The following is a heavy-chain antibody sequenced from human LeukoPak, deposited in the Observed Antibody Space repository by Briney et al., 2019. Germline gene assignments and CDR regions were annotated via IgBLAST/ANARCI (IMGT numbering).Heavy chain of an antibody. Sequence: PGGSLRLSCAASGFTFDDYAMHWVRQAPGKGLEWVSGISWNSGSIGYADSVKGRFTISRDNAKNSLYLQMNSLRAEDTAVYYCARVRYYYDSSGSLDFDLWGRGTLVTVSS. D-gene: IGHD3-22*01. V-gene: IGHV3-9*01. CDR3: ARVRYYYDSSGSLDFDL. CDR1: GFTFDDYA. J-gene: IGHJ2*01. CDR2: ISWNSGSI.